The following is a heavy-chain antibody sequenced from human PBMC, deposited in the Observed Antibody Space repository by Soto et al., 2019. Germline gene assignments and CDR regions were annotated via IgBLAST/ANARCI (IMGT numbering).Heavy chain of an antibody. CDR3: ARGPTDYYANSGDYFLDY. V-gene: IGHV1-18*01. CDR2: ISTYNGNT. CDR1: GYTFTTYG. J-gene: IGHJ4*02. D-gene: IGHD3-22*01. Sequence: QVQLVQSGAEVKKPGASVKVSCKASGYTFTTYGMSWVRQAPGQGLDWIGWISTYNGNTKYAERLQGRVTMTTDTTTSTANMELMSLRSDDTAVYYGARGPTDYYANSGDYFLDYWGQGTLVTVSS.